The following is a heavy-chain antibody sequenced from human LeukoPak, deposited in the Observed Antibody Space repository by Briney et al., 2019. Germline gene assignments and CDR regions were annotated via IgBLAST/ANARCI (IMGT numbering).Heavy chain of an antibody. V-gene: IGHV3-66*01. CDR1: AFTVSSSY. CDR2: IYADGTT. D-gene: IGHD4-11*01. Sequence: SGGSLRLSCVASAFTVSSSYVIWVRQAPGKGLEWVSFIYADGTTYYADSVKGRVTISRDNSKNTVFLQMNSLRADDTALYYCARVNYRAFSIWGQGTMVTVSS. J-gene: IGHJ3*02. CDR3: ARVNYRAFSI.